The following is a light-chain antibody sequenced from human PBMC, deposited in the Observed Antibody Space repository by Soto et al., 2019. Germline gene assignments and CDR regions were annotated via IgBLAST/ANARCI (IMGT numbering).Light chain of an antibody. Sequence: IVMTQSPATLSVSPWEGATVSCRASQSVSSHLAWYQHKPGQAPRLLFYGASARALGIPARFSGSGSGTEFSFTVTSLQSEDFAVYYCQQYDQWPITFGQGTRLEIK. J-gene: IGKJ5*01. CDR1: QSVSSH. CDR2: GAS. V-gene: IGKV3-15*01. CDR3: QQYDQWPIT.